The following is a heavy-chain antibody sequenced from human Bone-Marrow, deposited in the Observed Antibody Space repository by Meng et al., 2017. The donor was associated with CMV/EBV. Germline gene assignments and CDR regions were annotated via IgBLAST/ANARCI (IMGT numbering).Heavy chain of an antibody. Sequence: GESLKISCAASGFTFSSYAMHWVRQAPGKRLEWVAVISYDGSNKYYADSVKGRFTITRDNSKNTLYLQMNSLRAEDTAVYYCAREGVGALGYWGQGTLVTVSS. J-gene: IGHJ4*02. CDR3: AREGVGALGY. V-gene: IGHV3-30*04. CDR2: ISYDGSNK. D-gene: IGHD1-26*01. CDR1: GFTFSSYA.